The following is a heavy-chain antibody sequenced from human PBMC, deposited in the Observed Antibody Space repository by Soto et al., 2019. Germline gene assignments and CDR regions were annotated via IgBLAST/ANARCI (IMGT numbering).Heavy chain of an antibody. J-gene: IGHJ5*02. Sequence: GPELVNTKQRLTLSFTFSGFSLNTSGLCVIWNRQPPGKALEWLALIDWDDDKYYSTSLKTRLTISKDTSKNQVVLTMTNMDPVDTATYYCARIHPSSGWRFDPWGQGTLVPGFS. CDR3: ARIHPSSGWRFDP. CDR1: GFSLNTSGLC. CDR2: IDWDDDK. D-gene: IGHD6-19*01. V-gene: IGHV2-70*01.